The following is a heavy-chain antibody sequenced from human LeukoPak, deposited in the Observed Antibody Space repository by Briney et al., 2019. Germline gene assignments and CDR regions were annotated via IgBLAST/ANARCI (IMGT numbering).Heavy chain of an antibody. Sequence: SETLSLTCTVSGGSISSGGYSWSWIRQHPGKGLEWIGYIYYSGSTYYNPSLKSRLTISVDTSKNQFSLKLSSVTAADTAVYYCARQVGANGDYWGQGTLVTVSS. CDR1: GGSISSGGYS. CDR2: IYYSGST. D-gene: IGHD1-26*01. V-gene: IGHV4-31*03. J-gene: IGHJ4*02. CDR3: ARQVGANGDY.